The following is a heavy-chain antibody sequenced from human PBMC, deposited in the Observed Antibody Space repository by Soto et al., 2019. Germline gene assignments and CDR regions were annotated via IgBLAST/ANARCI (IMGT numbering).Heavy chain of an antibody. D-gene: IGHD3-3*02. V-gene: IGHV3-30-3*01. J-gene: IGHJ4*02. Sequence: GGSLRLSCAASGFTFSSYAMHWVRQAPGKGLEWVAVISYDGSNKYYADSVKGRFTISRDNSKNTLYLQMNSLGAEDTAVYYCARGITFLEWSPRTFDYWGQGTLVTVSS. CDR3: ARGITFLEWSPRTFDY. CDR2: ISYDGSNK. CDR1: GFTFSSYA.